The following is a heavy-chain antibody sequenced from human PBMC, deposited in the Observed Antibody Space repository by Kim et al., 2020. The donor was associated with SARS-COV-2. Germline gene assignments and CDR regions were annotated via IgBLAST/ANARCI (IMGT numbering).Heavy chain of an antibody. J-gene: IGHJ4*02. Sequence: GGSLRLSCAASGFTFSSYAMHWVRQAPGKGLEWVAVISYDGSNKYYADSVKGRFTISRDNSKNTLYLQMNSLRAEDTAVYYCASGAGYLPWQWLVLSRSDYWGQGTLVTVSS. CDR3: ASGAGYLPWQWLVLSRSDY. CDR2: ISYDGSNK. D-gene: IGHD6-19*01. V-gene: IGHV3-30*04. CDR1: GFTFSSYA.